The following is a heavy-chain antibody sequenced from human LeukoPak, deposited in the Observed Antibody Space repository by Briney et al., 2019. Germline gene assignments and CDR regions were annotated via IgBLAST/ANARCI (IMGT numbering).Heavy chain of an antibody. CDR1: AFTSGNAW. J-gene: IGHJ4*02. CDR3: TTDLSQWTEDYFDY. D-gene: IGHD6-19*01. Sequence: GGSLRLSCSASAFTSGNAWVSWARHAQGKGLEGVGRIKSKTAGGTTDYAAPVKGRFTTSRVDSKNTLYLQMNSLKTEDTAVYYCTTDLSQWTEDYFDYWGQGTLVTVSS. CDR2: IKSKTAGGTT. V-gene: IGHV3-15*01.